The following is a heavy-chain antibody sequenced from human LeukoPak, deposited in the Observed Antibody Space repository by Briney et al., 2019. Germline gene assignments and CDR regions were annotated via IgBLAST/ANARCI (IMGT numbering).Heavy chain of an antibody. J-gene: IGHJ3*02. V-gene: IGHV1-69*04. CDR3: ARVLYDFWSGYYKGGSSSWYPVGASDI. Sequence: GASVKVSCKASGGTFSSYAISWVRQAPGQGLEWMGRIIPILGIANYAQKFQGRVTITADKSTSTAYMELSSLRSEDTAVYYCARVLYDFWSGYYKGGSSSWYPVGASDIWGQGTMVTASS. CDR2: IIPILGIA. CDR1: GGTFSSYA. D-gene: IGHD3-3*01.